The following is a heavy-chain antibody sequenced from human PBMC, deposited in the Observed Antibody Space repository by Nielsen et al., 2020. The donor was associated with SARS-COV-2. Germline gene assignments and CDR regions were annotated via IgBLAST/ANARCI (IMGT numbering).Heavy chain of an antibody. J-gene: IGHJ4*02. D-gene: IGHD2-15*01. Sequence: GESLKISCAASGFTFSDYAMAWVRQAPGKGLEWVSVIKTSGGSTYYADSVKGRCTISRDDAKNSLYLQMNSLKLEDTALYYCTTDSIILVVAPTEFDYWGQGTQVSVS. CDR3: TTDSIILVVAPTEFDY. V-gene: IGHV3-23*01. CDR2: IKTSGGST. CDR1: GFTFSDYA.